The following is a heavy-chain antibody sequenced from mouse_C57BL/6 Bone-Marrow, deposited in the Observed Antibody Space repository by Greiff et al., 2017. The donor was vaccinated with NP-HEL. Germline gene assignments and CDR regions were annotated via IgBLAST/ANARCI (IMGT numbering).Heavy chain of an antibody. CDR2: IYPRSGNT. D-gene: IGHD1-1*01. J-gene: IGHJ2*01. CDR1: GYTFTSYG. Sequence: QVHVKQSGAELARPGASVKLSCKASGYTFTSYGISWVKQRTGQGLEWIGEIYPRSGNTYYNEKFKGKATLTADKSSSTAYMELRSLTSEDSAVKFCARGEDYSYYIDYWGQGTTLTVSS. V-gene: IGHV1-81*01. CDR3: ARGEDYSYYIDY.